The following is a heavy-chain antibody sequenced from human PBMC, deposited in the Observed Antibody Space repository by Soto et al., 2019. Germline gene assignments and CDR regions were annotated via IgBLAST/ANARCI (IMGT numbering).Heavy chain of an antibody. Sequence: QLQLQESGPGLVKPSETLSLTCTVSGGSISSTHYYWGWIRQPPGQGHEWIGATHYSGHTYYNPSLKNRVAISVDTSKNHSSRKLASVTASDTAIYYSARPVAVEQQLVHDAFASWCQGTLVTVS. CDR1: GGSISSTHYY. CDR2: THYSGHT. V-gene: IGHV4-39*02. J-gene: IGHJ3*02. D-gene: IGHD6-13*01. CDR3: ARPVAVEQQLVHDAFAS.